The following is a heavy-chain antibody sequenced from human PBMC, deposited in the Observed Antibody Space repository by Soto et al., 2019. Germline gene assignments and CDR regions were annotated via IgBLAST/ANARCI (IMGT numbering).Heavy chain of an antibody. V-gene: IGHV3-48*02. Sequence: EVQLVESGGGLVQPGGSLRLSCAASGFTFSSYSMNWVRQAPGKGLEWVSYISSSSSTIYYADSVKGRFTISRDNAKNSLYLQMNSLRDEDTAVYYCAREAGIVVVITGQDAFDIWGQGTMVTVSS. CDR2: ISSSSSTI. CDR1: GFTFSSYS. CDR3: AREAGIVVVITGQDAFDI. J-gene: IGHJ3*02. D-gene: IGHD3-22*01.